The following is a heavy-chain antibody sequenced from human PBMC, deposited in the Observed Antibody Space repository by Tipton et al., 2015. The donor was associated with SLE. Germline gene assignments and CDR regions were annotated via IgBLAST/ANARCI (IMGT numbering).Heavy chain of an antibody. J-gene: IGHJ3*02. CDR1: GGSISSGGYY. D-gene: IGHD6-19*01. Sequence: TLSLTCTVSGGSISSGGYYWSWIRQHPGKGLEWIGYIYYSGSTYYNPSLKSRVTISVDTSKNQFSLKLSSVTAADTAVYYCARDFTVAGTGAFDIWGQGTMVTVSS. CDR2: IYYSGST. V-gene: IGHV4-31*03. CDR3: ARDFTVAGTGAFDI.